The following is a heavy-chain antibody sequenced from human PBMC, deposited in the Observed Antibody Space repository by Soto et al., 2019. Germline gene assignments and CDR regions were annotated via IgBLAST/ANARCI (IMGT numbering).Heavy chain of an antibody. J-gene: IGHJ6*02. CDR2: ISYDGSNK. V-gene: IGHV3-30-3*01. CDR1: GFTFSSYA. D-gene: IGHD2-21*01. Sequence: GGSLRLSCVASGFTFSSYAMHWVRQAPGKGLEWVAVISYDGSNKYYADSVKGRFTISRDNSKNTLYLQMNSLRAEDTAVYYCARDSEAAIYYYYYYGMDVWGQGTTVTVSS. CDR3: ARDSEAAIYYYYYYGMDV.